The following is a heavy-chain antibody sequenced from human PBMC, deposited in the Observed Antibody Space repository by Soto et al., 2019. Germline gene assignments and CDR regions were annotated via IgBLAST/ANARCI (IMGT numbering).Heavy chain of an antibody. CDR2: IYYSGST. V-gene: IGHV4-61*01. D-gene: IGHD1-26*01. CDR1: GGSVSSGSYY. J-gene: IGHJ3*02. Sequence: ASETLSLTCTVSGGSVSSGSYYWSWIRQPPGKGLEWIGYIYYSGSTNYNPSLKSRVTISVDTSKNQFSLKLSPVTAADTAVYYCARDPKVGSRAFDIWGQGTMVTVSS. CDR3: ARDPKVGSRAFDI.